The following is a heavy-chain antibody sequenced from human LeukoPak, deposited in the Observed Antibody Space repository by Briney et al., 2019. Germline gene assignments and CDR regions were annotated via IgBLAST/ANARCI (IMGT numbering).Heavy chain of an antibody. D-gene: IGHD1-26*01. CDR2: ISYSGSP. CDR3: ARRVYSGSYNWYFDL. V-gene: IGHV4-39*01. CDR1: GGSISTSTYY. J-gene: IGHJ2*01. Sequence: SETLSLTCTVSGGSISTSTYYWGWIRQPPGKGLEWIGSISYSGSPYNNPSLKSRVTISVDTSKNQFSLKLSSVTAPDTAVYYCARRVYSGSYNWYFDLWGRGTLVTVSS.